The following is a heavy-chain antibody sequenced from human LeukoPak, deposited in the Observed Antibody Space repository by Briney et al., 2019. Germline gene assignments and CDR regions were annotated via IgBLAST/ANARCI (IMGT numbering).Heavy chain of an antibody. Sequence: ASVNVSCKASGYSFTSYDINWVRQAAGQGLEWMGWMNPNSGNTGYAQKFQGRVTITRNTSISTAYMELSSLRSEDTAVYYCARVTYYYDSSGYYYVFDYWGQGTLVTVSS. D-gene: IGHD3-22*01. CDR3: ARVTYYYDSSGYYYVFDY. CDR1: GYSFTSYD. J-gene: IGHJ4*02. CDR2: MNPNSGNT. V-gene: IGHV1-8*03.